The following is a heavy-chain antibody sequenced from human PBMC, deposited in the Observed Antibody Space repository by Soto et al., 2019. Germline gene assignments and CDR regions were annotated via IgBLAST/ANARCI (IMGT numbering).Heavy chain of an antibody. CDR2: IYYSGST. J-gene: IGHJ6*02. CDR3: GRETPYGDYGYYYYGMDV. CDR1: GDSISSGGNY. V-gene: IGHV4-31*03. Sequence: QVQLQESGPGLVKPSQTLSLTCTVSGDSISSGGNYWSWIRQHPGKGLEWIGYIYYSGSTYCNPSLKSRVTMSVDTSKNQFSLKLSSVTAADTAVYYCGRETPYGDYGYYYYGMDVWGQGTTVTVSS. D-gene: IGHD4-17*01.